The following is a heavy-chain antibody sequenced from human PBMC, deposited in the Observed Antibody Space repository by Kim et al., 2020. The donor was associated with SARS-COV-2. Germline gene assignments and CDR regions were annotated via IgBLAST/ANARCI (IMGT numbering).Heavy chain of an antibody. J-gene: IGHJ4*02. CDR3: VSPVGEIY. D-gene: IGHD3-16*01. CDR2: ISSNGIRI. V-gene: IGHV3-64D*06. CDR1: GFTFSSYA. Sequence: GGSLRLSCSASGFTFSSYAMHWVRQAPGKGLEDVAAISSNGIRIYYADSVKGRCTISRDNSKNTLDLQINSLRTEDTAVYYCVSPVGEIYWGRGTLVTVSS.